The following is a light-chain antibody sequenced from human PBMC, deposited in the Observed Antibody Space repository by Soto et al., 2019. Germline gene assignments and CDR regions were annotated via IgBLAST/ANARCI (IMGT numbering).Light chain of an antibody. V-gene: IGKV1-5*01. CDR2: DAS. CDR3: QQYNTSVYT. Sequence: DIQMTQSPTTLSASLGYRVTITCGASQTVTKYLAWYQQKPGGAPKLLISDASTLQSGVPSRFSGSGSGTEFTLTISSLQPDDFATYYCQQYNTSVYTFGQGTKLEFK. J-gene: IGKJ2*01. CDR1: QTVTKY.